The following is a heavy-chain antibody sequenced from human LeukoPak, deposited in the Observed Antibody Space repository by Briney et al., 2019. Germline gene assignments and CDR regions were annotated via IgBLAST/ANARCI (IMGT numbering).Heavy chain of an antibody. J-gene: IGHJ4*02. CDR2: ISGSGGST. CDR1: GFTFSSYA. V-gene: IGHV3-23*01. CDR3: AKGDGTSRKKEPFDY. Sequence: GRSLRLSCAASGFTFSSYAMSWVRQAPGKGLEWVSAISGSGGSTYYADSVKGRFTISRDNSKNTLYLQMNSLRAEDTAVYYCAKGDGTSRKKEPFDYWGQGTLVTVSS. D-gene: IGHD1/OR15-1a*01.